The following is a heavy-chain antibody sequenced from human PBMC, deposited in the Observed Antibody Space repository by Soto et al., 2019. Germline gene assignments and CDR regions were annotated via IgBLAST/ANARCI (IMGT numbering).Heavy chain of an antibody. CDR2: IHTGGETT. CDR3: VKGSAKHCSGRTCGLWMDL. V-gene: IGHV3-64D*06. J-gene: IGHJ6*02. D-gene: IGHD6-19*01. CDR1: GFTFKSHA. Sequence: PGESLKISCSASGFTFKSHAMHWVRQAPGKGLEYVSSIHTGGETTFYADAVKGRFIVSRDNSNNTLDLQMTSLKYEDSGVYYCVKGSAKHCSGRTCGLWMDLWGQGTTVTVSS.